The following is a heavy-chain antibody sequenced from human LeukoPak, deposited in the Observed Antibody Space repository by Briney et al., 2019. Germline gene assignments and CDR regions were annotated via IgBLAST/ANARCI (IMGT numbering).Heavy chain of an antibody. CDR2: IYYSGSI. D-gene: IGHD1-26*01. V-gene: IGHV4-39*07. J-gene: IGHJ4*02. CDR3: ARQPSWSYQFDY. CDR1: GGSISSTIYY. Sequence: PSETLSLTCTVSGGSISSTIYYWGWIRRPPGKGLEWLGRIYYSGSIHYHPSLKSRVTISVDTSKYQFSMKLSSVTAADTAVYYCARQPSWSYQFDYWGQGTLVTVSS.